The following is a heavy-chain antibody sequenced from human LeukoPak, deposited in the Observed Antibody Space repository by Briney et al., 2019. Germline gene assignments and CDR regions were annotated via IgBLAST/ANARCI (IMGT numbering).Heavy chain of an antibody. CDR3: ARGVRLVDVSGSHEN. D-gene: IGHD1-26*01. V-gene: IGHV1-2*02. CDR1: GYTFTGYY. Sequence: ASVKVSCKASGYTFTGYYMHWVRQAPGQGLEWMGWINPNSGGTNYAQKFQGRVTMTRDTSISTAYMELSRLRSDDTAVYYCARGVRLVDVSGSHENWGQGTLVTVSS. CDR2: INPNSGGT. J-gene: IGHJ4*02.